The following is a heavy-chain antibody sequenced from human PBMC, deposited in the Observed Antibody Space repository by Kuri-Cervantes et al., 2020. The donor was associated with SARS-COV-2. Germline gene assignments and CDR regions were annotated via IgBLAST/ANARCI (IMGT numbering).Heavy chain of an antibody. CDR2: INHSGST. V-gene: IGHV4-34*01. Sequence: GSLRLSCAVYGGSFSGYYWSWIRQPPGKGLEWIGEINHSGSTNYNPSLKSRVTISVDTSKNQFSLKLSSVTAADTAVHYCARVPIAAPEYWGQGTLVTVSS. J-gene: IGHJ4*02. CDR3: ARVPIAAPEY. CDR1: GGSFSGYY. D-gene: IGHD6-13*01.